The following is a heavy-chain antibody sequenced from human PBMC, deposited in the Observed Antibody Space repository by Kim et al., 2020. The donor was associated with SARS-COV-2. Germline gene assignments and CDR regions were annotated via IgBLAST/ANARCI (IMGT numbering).Heavy chain of an antibody. Sequence: PSFHGQVTISADKSHSTAYLQWSSLKASDTAMYYCARSPMVAPATGYFDYWGQGTLVTVSS. D-gene: IGHD2-15*01. J-gene: IGHJ4*02. V-gene: IGHV5-51*01. CDR3: ARSPMVAPATGYFDY.